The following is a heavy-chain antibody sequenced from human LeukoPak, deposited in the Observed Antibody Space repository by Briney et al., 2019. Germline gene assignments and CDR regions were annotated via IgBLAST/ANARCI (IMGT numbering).Heavy chain of an antibody. Sequence: GGSLRLSCAASGFTFSNFAMSWVRQAPGKGLEGVSALSGGGFSTYYADSVRGRFTISRDNSKNTLYLQMNSLRAEDTAVYYCAKDRAVVVVAAGYAFDIWGQGTMVTVSS. V-gene: IGHV3-23*01. CDR3: AKDRAVVVVAAGYAFDI. CDR2: LSGGGFST. CDR1: GFTFSNFA. D-gene: IGHD2-15*01. J-gene: IGHJ3*02.